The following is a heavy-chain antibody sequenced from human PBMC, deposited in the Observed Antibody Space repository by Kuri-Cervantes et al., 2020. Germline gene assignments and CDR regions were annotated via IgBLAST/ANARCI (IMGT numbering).Heavy chain of an antibody. CDR2: IYTSGST. J-gene: IGHJ5*02. CDR3: ARFRLGYCSGGSCYSWWTRLYNWFDP. V-gene: IGHV4-4*07. D-gene: IGHD2-15*01. Sequence: GSLRLSCTVSGGSISSYYWSWIRQPAGKGLEWIGRIYTSGSTNYNPSLKSRVTISVDTSKNQFSLKLSSVTAADTAVYYCARFRLGYCSGGSCYSWWTRLYNWFDPWGQGTLVTVSS. CDR1: GGSISSYY.